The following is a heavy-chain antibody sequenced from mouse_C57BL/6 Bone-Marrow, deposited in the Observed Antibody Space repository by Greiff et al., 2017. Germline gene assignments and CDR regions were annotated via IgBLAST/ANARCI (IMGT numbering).Heavy chain of an antibody. Sequence: QVQLQQPGAELVMPGASVKLSCTASGYTFTSYWMHWVKQRPGQGLEWIGEIDPSDSYTNYNQKFKGKSTLTVDKSSSTAYMQLSSLTSEDSAVYYCAGESNYGSSYDFDYWGQGTTLTVSS. CDR2: IDPSDSYT. V-gene: IGHV1-69*01. CDR1: GYTFTSYW. CDR3: AGESNYGSSYDFDY. D-gene: IGHD1-1*01. J-gene: IGHJ2*01.